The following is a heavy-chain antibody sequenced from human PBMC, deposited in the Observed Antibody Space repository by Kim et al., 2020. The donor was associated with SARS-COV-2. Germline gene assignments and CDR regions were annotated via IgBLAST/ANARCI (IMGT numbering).Heavy chain of an antibody. CDR2: IYSGGST. CDR3: ARDGNPYYDILTGYYIPGSFQH. Sequence: GGSLRLSCAASGFTVSSNYMSWVRQAPGKGLEWVSVIYSGGSTYYADSVKGRFTISRDNSKNTLYLQMNSLRAEDTAVYYCARDGNPYYDILTGYYIPGSFQHWGQGTLVTVSS. J-gene: IGHJ1*01. V-gene: IGHV3-53*01. CDR1: GFTVSSNY. D-gene: IGHD3-9*01.